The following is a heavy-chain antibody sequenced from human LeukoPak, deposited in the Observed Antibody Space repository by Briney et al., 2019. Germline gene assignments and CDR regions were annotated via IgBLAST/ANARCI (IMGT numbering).Heavy chain of an antibody. CDR1: GFTFDHYA. D-gene: IGHD3-22*01. CDR3: AKDHSYYYDSSEYFDS. V-gene: IGHV3-9*01. Sequence: PGRSLRLSCAASGFTFDHYAMHWVRQAPGKGLEWVSGISWNSGSMGYADSVKGRFTISRDNAKNSMYLQMNSPRAEDTALYYCAKDHSYYYDSSEYFDSWGQGTLVTVSS. CDR2: ISWNSGSM. J-gene: IGHJ4*02.